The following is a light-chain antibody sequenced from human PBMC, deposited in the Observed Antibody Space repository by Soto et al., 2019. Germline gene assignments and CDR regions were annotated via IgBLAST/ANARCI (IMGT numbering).Light chain of an antibody. CDR3: QQYNSYWT. V-gene: IGKV1-5*01. CDR1: QSISSW. CDR2: DAS. Sequence: DMQMTQSPSTLSASVGDRVTITCRVSQSISSWLAWYQQKPGKAPKLLIYDASTLESGVPSRFSGSGSGTEFTLTISSLQPDDFATYYCQQYNSYWTFGHGTKVEIK. J-gene: IGKJ1*01.